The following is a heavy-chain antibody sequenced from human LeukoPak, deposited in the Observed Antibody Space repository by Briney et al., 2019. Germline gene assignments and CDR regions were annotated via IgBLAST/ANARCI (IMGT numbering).Heavy chain of an antibody. CDR1: GGSFSGYY. Sequence: TASETLSLTCAVYGGSFSGYYWSWIRQPPGKGLEWIGEINHSGSTNYNPSLKSRVTISVDTSKNQFSLKLSSVTAADTAVYYCARVGDSGGIYGSGSYYNNIDYWGQGTLVTVSS. V-gene: IGHV4-34*01. CDR3: ARVGDSGGIYGSGSYYNNIDY. CDR2: INHSGST. D-gene: IGHD3-10*01. J-gene: IGHJ4*02.